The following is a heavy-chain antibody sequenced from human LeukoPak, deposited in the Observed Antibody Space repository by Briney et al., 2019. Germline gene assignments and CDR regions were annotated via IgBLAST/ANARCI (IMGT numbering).Heavy chain of an antibody. V-gene: IGHV6-1*01. J-gene: IGHJ6*03. D-gene: IGHD6-13*01. CDR1: GDSVSSNSAA. Sequence: SQTLSLTCAISGDSVSSNSAAWNWIRQSPSRGLEWLGRTYYRSKWYNDYAVSVKSRITINPDTSKNQFSLQLNSVTPEDTAVYYCARDIAAAGTGDNYYYYMDVWGKGTTVTVSS. CDR3: ARDIAAAGTGDNYYYYMDV. CDR2: TYYRSKWYN.